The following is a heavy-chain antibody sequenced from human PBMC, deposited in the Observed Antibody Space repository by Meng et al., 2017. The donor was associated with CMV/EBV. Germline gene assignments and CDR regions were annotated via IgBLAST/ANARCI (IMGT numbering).Heavy chain of an antibody. CDR3: AKADYYDGSGYYFDY. J-gene: IGHJ4*02. CDR2: ISGTGGNT. V-gene: IGHV3-23*01. Sequence: SGFTFSAYAMSWVRQAPGKGLEWVSSISGTGGNTYYADSVKGRFTISRDDSHNTLFLHMNSLRAEDTAVYYCAKADYYDGSGYYFDYWGQGTLVTSPQ. CDR1: GFTFSAYA. D-gene: IGHD3-22*01.